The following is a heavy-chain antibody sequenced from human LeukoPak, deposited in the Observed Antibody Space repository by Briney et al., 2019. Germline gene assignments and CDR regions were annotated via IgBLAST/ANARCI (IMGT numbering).Heavy chain of an antibody. J-gene: IGHJ4*02. CDR1: GGSISSYY. D-gene: IGHD2/OR15-2a*01. CDR2: ISDIGSI. CDR3: AGHHPRNIVDF. Sequence: RASETLSLTCTVSGGSISSYYWSWIRQPPVKVLEWIAYISDIGSINYNPSLKSRVTISLDTSKNQFSLKLSSVTAADTAVYYCAGHHPRNIVDFWGQGTLVTVSS. V-gene: IGHV4-59*08.